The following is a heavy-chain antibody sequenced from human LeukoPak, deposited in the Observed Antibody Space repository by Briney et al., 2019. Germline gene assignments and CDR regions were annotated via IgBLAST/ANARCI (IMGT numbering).Heavy chain of an antibody. J-gene: IGHJ5*02. CDR3: ARLRPATT. CDR1: GGSISSSDYY. V-gene: IGHV4-39*07. D-gene: IGHD1-1*01. Sequence: SETLSLTCTVSGGSISSSDYYWGWIRQPPGKGLEWIGSIYYSGSTYYNPSLKSRVTISVDTSKNQFSLKLSPVTAADTAVYYCARLRPATTWGQGTLVTVSS. CDR2: IYYSGST.